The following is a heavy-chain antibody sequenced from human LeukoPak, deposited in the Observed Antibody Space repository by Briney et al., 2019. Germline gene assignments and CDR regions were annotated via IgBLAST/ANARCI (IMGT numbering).Heavy chain of an antibody. J-gene: IGHJ3*02. V-gene: IGHV1-2*02. CDR2: INPNSGGT. CDR1: GYTFTGYY. Sequence: ALVKVSCKASGYTFTGYYMHWVRQAPGQGLEWMGWINPNSGGTNYAQKFQGRVTMTRDTSISTAYMELSRLRSDDTAVYYCARGYYYDSRDAFDIWGQGTMVTVSS. CDR3: ARGYYYDSRDAFDI. D-gene: IGHD3-22*01.